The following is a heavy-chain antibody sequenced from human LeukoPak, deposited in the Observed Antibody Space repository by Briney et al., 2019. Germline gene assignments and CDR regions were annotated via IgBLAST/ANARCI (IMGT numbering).Heavy chain of an antibody. CDR1: GYTFTSYA. V-gene: IGHV1-3*01. Sequence: ASVKVSCRASGYTFTSYAMHWVRQAPGQRLEWMGWINAGNGNTKYSQKFQGGVTITRDTSASTAYMELSSLRSEDTAVYYCARATYYYDSSGYYYDYWGQGTLVTVSS. D-gene: IGHD3-22*01. CDR3: ARATYYYDSSGYYYDY. J-gene: IGHJ4*02. CDR2: INAGNGNT.